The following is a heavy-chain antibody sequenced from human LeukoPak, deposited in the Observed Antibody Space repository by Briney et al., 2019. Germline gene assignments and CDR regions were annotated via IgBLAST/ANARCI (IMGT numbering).Heavy chain of an antibody. D-gene: IGHD6-19*01. Sequence: SETLSLTCTVSGDSFSSHYWSWIRQPPGKGLEWIGYIYGSGSTHYDPSLRSRVTISEDTSKNQFSLKLTSVTAADTAVYYCARNVGWYTHDTWGQGTLVTVSS. CDR2: IYGSGST. CDR1: GDSFSSHY. CDR3: ARNVGWYTHDT. J-gene: IGHJ5*02. V-gene: IGHV4-59*08.